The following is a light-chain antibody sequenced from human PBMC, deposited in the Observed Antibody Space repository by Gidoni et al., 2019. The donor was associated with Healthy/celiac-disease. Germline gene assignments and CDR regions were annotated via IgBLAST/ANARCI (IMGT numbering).Light chain of an antibody. Sequence: SLFSAVGDKVDITGKGRHDSSNNLKWYQQKTGKAPKLLLYDAANLEKGVPSRFSGSGSGTDFIFTIISRQPEDIATYYCQQYDNRPPLTFGGGTKVEIK. J-gene: IGKJ4*01. CDR2: DAA. CDR1: HDSSNN. CDR3: QQYDNRPPLT. V-gene: IGKV1-33*01.